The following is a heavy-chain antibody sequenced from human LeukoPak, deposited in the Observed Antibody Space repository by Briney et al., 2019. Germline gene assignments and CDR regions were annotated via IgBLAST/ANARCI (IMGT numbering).Heavy chain of an antibody. CDR1: GYTFTGYY. CDR3: ARARFLNCGGDCSIGY. Sequence: GASVKVSCKASGYTFTGYYMHWVRQAPGQGLEWMGWINPNSGGTNYAQRFQGRVTMTRDTSISTAYMELSRLRSDDTAVYYCARARFLNCGGDCSIGYWGQGTLVTVSS. D-gene: IGHD2-21*02. J-gene: IGHJ4*02. V-gene: IGHV1-2*02. CDR2: INPNSGGT.